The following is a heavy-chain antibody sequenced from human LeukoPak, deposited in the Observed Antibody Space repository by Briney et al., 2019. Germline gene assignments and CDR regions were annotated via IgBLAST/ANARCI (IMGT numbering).Heavy chain of an antibody. Sequence: PGGSLRLSCAASGFAFSNYWMHWVRQAPGKGLVWVSRITSDGRSTGYADSVKGRFTMFRDNAKNMLFLQMNSLRAEDTAVYYCAAGGPTWADPWGQGTLVTVSS. CDR1: GFAFSNYW. D-gene: IGHD7-27*01. J-gene: IGHJ5*02. V-gene: IGHV3-74*01. CDR2: ITSDGRST. CDR3: AAGGPTWADP.